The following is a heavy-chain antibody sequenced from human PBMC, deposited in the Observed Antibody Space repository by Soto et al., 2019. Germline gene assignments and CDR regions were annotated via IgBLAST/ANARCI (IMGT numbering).Heavy chain of an antibody. D-gene: IGHD2-8*01. J-gene: IGHJ5*02. Sequence: LSQTCSVADGSVNSGCYSWSWIRQPPGKGLEWIGFISPSGSPAYNPSLKSRVTISVDRSNNQISLELSSVTAADTAVYYCARGVLAWGPGTLVTVSS. CDR2: ISPSGSP. V-gene: IGHV4-30-2*01. CDR3: ARGVLA. CDR1: DGSVNSGCYS.